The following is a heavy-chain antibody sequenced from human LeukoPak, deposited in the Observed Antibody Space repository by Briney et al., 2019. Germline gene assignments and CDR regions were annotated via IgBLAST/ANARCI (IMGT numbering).Heavy chain of an antibody. CDR2: IIPIFGTA. CDR1: GGTFSSYA. Sequence: ASVKVSCKASGGTFSSYAIRWVRQAPGQGLEWMGGIIPIFGTANYAQKFQGRVTITTDDSTSTAYMELSSLRSEDTAVYYCARGDLGYCSSTSCYPSNWFDPWGQGTLVTVSS. J-gene: IGHJ5*02. V-gene: IGHV1-69*05. CDR3: ARGDLGYCSSTSCYPSNWFDP. D-gene: IGHD2-2*01.